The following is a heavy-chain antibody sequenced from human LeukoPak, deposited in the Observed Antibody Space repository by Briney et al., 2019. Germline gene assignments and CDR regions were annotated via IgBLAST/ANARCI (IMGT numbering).Heavy chain of an antibody. CDR2: ISGSGGST. D-gene: IGHD3-22*01. CDR3: ARAPLLPYYDSSGYYFDY. CDR1: GFTFSRYG. V-gene: IGHV3-23*01. J-gene: IGHJ4*02. Sequence: PGGSLRLSCAASGFTFSRYGMSWVRQAPGKGLEWVSAISGSGGSTYYADSVKGRFTISRDNAKNSLYLQMNSLRAEDTALYYCARAPLLPYYDSSGYYFDYWGQGTLVTVSS.